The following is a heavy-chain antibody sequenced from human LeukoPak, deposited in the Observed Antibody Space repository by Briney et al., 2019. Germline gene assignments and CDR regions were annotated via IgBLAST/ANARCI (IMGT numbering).Heavy chain of an antibody. J-gene: IGHJ5*02. V-gene: IGHV4-31*03. D-gene: IGHD3-16*01. Sequence: PSQTLSLTCTVSGASISSGGYCWSWIRQHPGKGLEWIGYICYSGTTYYNPSLKSRVTISVDMSENQFSLKLNSVTAADTAVYYCARHYGPWGQGTLVTVSS. CDR2: ICYSGTT. CDR3: ARHYGP. CDR1: GASISSGGYC.